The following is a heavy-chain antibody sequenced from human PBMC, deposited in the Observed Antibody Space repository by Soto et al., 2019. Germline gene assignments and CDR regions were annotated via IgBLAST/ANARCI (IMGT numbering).Heavy chain of an antibody. CDR3: AKDRSSTSCDAFDY. J-gene: IGHJ4*02. V-gene: IGHV3-23*01. D-gene: IGHD2-2*01. CDR1: GLTFSSFA. CDR2: INSRAGTT. Sequence: EVQLLESGGGLVQPGGSLRLSCAASGLTFSSFAMSWVRQPPGKGLEWVSGINSRAGTTYYADSVKDRFTISIDNSKNTLYLQMNSLTAEDTAVYYCAKDRSSTSCDAFDYWGRGTLVTVSS.